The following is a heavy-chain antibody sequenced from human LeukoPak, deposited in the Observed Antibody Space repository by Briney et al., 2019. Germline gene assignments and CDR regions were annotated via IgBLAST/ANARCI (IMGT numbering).Heavy chain of an antibody. D-gene: IGHD6-6*01. V-gene: IGHV3-53*01. CDR3: ARESSSDAFDI. CDR2: IYSGGST. Sequence: GGSLRLSCAASGFTVSSNYMSWVRQAPGKGLEWVSVIYSGGSTYYADSVKGRFTISRDNSKNTLYLQMNSLRAEDTAVYYCARESSSDAFDIWGQGTMVIVSS. J-gene: IGHJ3*02. CDR1: GFTVSSNY.